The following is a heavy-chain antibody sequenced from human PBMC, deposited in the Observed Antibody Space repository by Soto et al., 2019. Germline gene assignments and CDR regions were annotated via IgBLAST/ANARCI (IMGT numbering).Heavy chain of an antibody. D-gene: IGHD2-21*01. V-gene: IGHV4-59*01. CDR3: ASGGASSKPFDY. Sequence: PSETLSLTCTVSGASTYGYYWSWLRQPPGKGLEWIGYVYYTGSTLYNPSLESRVTVSLDTSRNQFSLNLSSVTAADTAVYYCASGGASSKPFDYWGQGALVTVSS. CDR1: GASTYGYY. J-gene: IGHJ4*02. CDR2: VYYTGST.